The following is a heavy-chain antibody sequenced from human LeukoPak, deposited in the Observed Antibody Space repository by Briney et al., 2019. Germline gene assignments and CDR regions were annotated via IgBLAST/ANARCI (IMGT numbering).Heavy chain of an antibody. V-gene: IGHV1-2*02. CDR2: IHPNSGDT. J-gene: IGHJ4*02. CDR3: ARGTVTAYEGVGWF. D-gene: IGHD4-17*01. Sequence: ASVKVSCKASGYSFTDYYMHWVRQAPGQGLEWMGWIHPNSGDTNFAQNFQGRVTMTRDTSINTAYLELSRLRSDDTAVYYCARGTVTAYEGVGWFWGQGTLVSVSS. CDR1: GYSFTDYY.